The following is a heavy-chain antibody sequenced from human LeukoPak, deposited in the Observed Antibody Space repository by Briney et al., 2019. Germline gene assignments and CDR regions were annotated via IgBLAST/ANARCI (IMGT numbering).Heavy chain of an antibody. D-gene: IGHD3-22*01. CDR3: ARGVSSSWFSSWFDS. V-gene: IGHV1-2*02. CDR1: GYNFIDYY. J-gene: IGHJ5*01. CDR2: MNPNTGGT. Sequence: ASVKVSCKTSGYNFIDYYINWVRQAPGRGLEWMAWMNPNTGGTKFAQRFQGRVTMTRDTSISTAYMELSRLTSDDTAVYYCARGVSSSWFSSWFDSWGQGTLVSVSS.